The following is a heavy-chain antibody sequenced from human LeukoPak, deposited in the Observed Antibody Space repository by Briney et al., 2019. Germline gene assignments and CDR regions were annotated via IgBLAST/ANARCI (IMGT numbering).Heavy chain of an antibody. J-gene: IGHJ4*02. Sequence: GGSLRLSCAGSGFTVRSNYLSWVRQAPGKGLEWVSVFYSGGTTYYADSVKGRFTISRDNFKNTLYLQMNSLRPEDTAVYYCARGGSGWSLGYWGQGTLVTVSS. CDR2: FYSGGTT. CDR1: GFTVRSNY. V-gene: IGHV3-53*01. CDR3: ARGGSGWSLGY. D-gene: IGHD6-19*01.